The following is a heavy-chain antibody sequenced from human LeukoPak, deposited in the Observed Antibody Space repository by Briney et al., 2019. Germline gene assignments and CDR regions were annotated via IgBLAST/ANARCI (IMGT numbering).Heavy chain of an antibody. D-gene: IGHD2-2*01. CDR1: GFTVSSNY. CDR2: IYSGGST. CDR3: AKGSSSSRPYYFDY. J-gene: IGHJ4*02. Sequence: GGSLRLSCAASGFTVSSNYMSWVRQAPGKGLEWVSVIYSGGSTYYADSVKGRFTISRDNSENTLHLQMNSLRAEDTAVYYCAKGSSSSRPYYFDYWGQGTLVTVSS. V-gene: IGHV3-53*01.